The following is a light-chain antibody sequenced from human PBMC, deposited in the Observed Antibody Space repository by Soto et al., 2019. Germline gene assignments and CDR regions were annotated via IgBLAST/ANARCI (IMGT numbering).Light chain of an antibody. V-gene: IGLV2-14*01. CDR2: DVS. J-gene: IGLJ1*01. CDR1: SSDVGGYNY. Sequence: DLTKAASVSGLPGQSSTISCTRTSSDVGGYNYVSWYQQHPGKAPKLMIYDVSNRPSGVSNRFSGSKSGNTASLTISGLQAEDEADYYCSSYTSSSTQVFGTGTKVTVL. CDR3: SSYTSSSTQV.